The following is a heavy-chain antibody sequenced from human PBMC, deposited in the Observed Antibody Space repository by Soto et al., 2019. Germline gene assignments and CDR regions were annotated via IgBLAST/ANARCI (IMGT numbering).Heavy chain of an antibody. V-gene: IGHV1-69*13. CDR2: IIPIFGTA. CDR1: GGTFSSYA. D-gene: IGHD5-18*01. CDR3: ARDKQIWLKAGAFDI. J-gene: IGHJ3*02. Sequence: ASVKVSCKASGGTFSSYAISWVRQAPGQGLEWMGGIIPIFGTANYAQKFQGRVTITADESTSTAYMELSSLRSEDTAVYYCARDKQIWLKAGAFDIWGQGTMVTVSS.